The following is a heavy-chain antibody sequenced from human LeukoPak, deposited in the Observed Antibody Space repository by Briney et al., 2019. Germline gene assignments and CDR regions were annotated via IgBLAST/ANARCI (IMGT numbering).Heavy chain of an antibody. CDR3: ASPGFNYGDYPEWFDP. V-gene: IGHV4-39*01. Sequence: SETLSLTCTVSGGSISSSSYYWGWIRQPPGRGREWIGSIYYSGSTYSNPRLKSRVTISVDTSKNQFSLKLSSVTAADTAVYYCASPGFNYGDYPEWFDPWGQGTLVTVSS. CDR2: IYYSGST. J-gene: IGHJ5*02. CDR1: GGSISSSSYY. D-gene: IGHD4-17*01.